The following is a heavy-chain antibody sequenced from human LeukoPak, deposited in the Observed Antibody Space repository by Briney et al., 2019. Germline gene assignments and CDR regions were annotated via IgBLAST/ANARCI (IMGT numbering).Heavy chain of an antibody. CDR2: ISGSGGST. Sequence: GGSLRLSCAASGFTFSSYAMSWVRQAPGKGLEWVSAISGSGGSTYYADSVKGRFTISRDNSKNTLYLQMNSLRAEDTAVYYCAKDPDDSSSAPDPSDYWGQGTLVTVSS. D-gene: IGHD6-6*01. CDR3: AKDPDDSSSAPDPSDY. CDR1: GFTFSSYA. J-gene: IGHJ4*02. V-gene: IGHV3-23*01.